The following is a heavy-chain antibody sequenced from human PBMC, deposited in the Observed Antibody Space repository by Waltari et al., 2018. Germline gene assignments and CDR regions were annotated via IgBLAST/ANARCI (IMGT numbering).Heavy chain of an antibody. J-gene: IGHJ6*01. CDR3: ARVSSSWYLGDYFYYGVDV. D-gene: IGHD6-13*01. CDR1: DYSIRSGYF. V-gene: IGHV4-38-2*01. Sequence: VHLQESGPGLVKPSETLSLTCGVSDYSIRSGYFWGWTRQPPGKGLEWIGSWYRSGSTYYNPSLQSRVTISADTSKNQFSLNLTSVTAADTAVYYCARVSSSWYLGDYFYYGVDVWGQGATVTVSS. CDR2: WYRSGST.